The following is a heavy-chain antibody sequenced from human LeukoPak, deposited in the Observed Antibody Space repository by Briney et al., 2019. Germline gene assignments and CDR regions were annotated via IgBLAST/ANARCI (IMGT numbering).Heavy chain of an antibody. CDR3: ARDHPGYWYFDL. CDR2: INPSGGST. J-gene: IGHJ2*01. CDR1: GYTFTVYY. Sequence: GASVKVSCKASGYTFTVYYMHWVRQAPGQGLEWMGIINPSGGSTSYAQKFQGRVTMTRDMSTSTVYMELSSLRSEDRAVYYCARDHPGYWYFDLWGRGTLVTVSS. V-gene: IGHV1-46*01.